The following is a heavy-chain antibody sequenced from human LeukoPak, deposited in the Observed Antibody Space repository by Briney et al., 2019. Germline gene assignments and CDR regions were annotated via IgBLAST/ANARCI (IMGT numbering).Heavy chain of an antibody. CDR3: AKDSPKSCTLGGAYYFDY. V-gene: IGHV1-46*01. J-gene: IGHJ4*02. D-gene: IGHD3-16*01. CDR2: INPSGGST. Sequence: ASVKVSCKASGYTFTSYYMHWVRQAPGQGLEWMGIINPSGGSTSYAQKFQGRVTMTRDMSTSTVYMELSSLRSEDTAIYYCAKDSPKSCTLGGAYYFDYWGQGTLLTVSS. CDR1: GYTFTSYY.